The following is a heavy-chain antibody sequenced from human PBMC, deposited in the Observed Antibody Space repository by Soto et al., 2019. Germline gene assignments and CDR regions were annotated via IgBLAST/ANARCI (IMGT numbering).Heavy chain of an antibody. D-gene: IGHD3-16*02. Sequence: GGSLRLSCAASGFTFSSYWMSWVRQAPGKGLEWVANIKQDGSEKYYVDSVKGRFTISRDNAKNSLYLQMNSLRAEDTAVYYCARDLDFGGVIVNGPFDYWGQGTLVTVSS. CDR1: GFTFSSYW. J-gene: IGHJ4*02. CDR2: IKQDGSEK. V-gene: IGHV3-7*01. CDR3: ARDLDFGGVIVNGPFDY.